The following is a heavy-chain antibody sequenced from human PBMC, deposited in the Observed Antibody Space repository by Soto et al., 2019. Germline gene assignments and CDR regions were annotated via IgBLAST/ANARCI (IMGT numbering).Heavy chain of an antibody. J-gene: IGHJ5*02. CDR1: GFTFSSYG. CDR2: IWYDGSNK. Sequence: QVQLVESGGGVVQPGRSLRLSCAASGFTFSSYGMHWVRQAPGTGLEWVSVIWYDGSNKYYADSVKGRFTISRDNSKNTLYLQMNSLRADDTAVYYCARDGGCRDGNTVGCNRFAPWGQGTMVTSSS. CDR3: ARDGGCRDGNTVGCNRFAP. D-gene: IGHD6-19*01. V-gene: IGHV3-33*01.